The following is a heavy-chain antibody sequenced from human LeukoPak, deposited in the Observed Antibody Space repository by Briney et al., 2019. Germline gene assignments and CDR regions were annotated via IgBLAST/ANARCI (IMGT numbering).Heavy chain of an antibody. V-gene: IGHV4-34*01. J-gene: IGHJ4*02. CDR2: INQIGST. Sequence: PSDTLSLTCSVYGGSFSGYYWMWIRQPPAKGRDWVGEINQIGSTTYHPSRKGRVTLSVDTSKNQFSLKLSSVTAADTAVYYCARGHDYNLGTDIGNFDYWGQGTLVTVSS. CDR3: ARGHDYNLGTDIGNFDY. D-gene: IGHD5-24*01. CDR1: GGSFSGYY.